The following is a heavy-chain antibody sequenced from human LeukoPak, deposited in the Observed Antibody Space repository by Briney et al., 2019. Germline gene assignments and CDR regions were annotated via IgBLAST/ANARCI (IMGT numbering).Heavy chain of an antibody. J-gene: IGHJ4*02. CDR3: ASSPYCSGGSCYSL. Sequence: PGRSLRLSCAASGFTFSSYAMHWVRQAPGKGLEWVAVISYDGSNKYYADSVKGRFTISRDNAKNSLYLQMNSLRAEDTALYYCASSPYCSGGSCYSLWGQGTLVTVSS. V-gene: IGHV3-30-3*01. CDR2: ISYDGSNK. D-gene: IGHD2-15*01. CDR1: GFTFSSYA.